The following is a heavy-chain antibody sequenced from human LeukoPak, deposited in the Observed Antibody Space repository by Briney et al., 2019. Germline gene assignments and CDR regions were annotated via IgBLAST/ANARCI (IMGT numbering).Heavy chain of an antibody. Sequence: TSVSVSCKASGFAFSRSGVQWVRQARGQGLEWIGWLAVGSGNTKYAQKFQGRVTITRDMSTSTAYMELYSLRSEDTALYYCAAARGATIELLDYWGQGTLVTVSS. V-gene: IGHV1-58*01. CDR1: GFAFSRSG. J-gene: IGHJ4*02. CDR2: LAVGSGNT. D-gene: IGHD5-12*01. CDR3: AAARGATIELLDY.